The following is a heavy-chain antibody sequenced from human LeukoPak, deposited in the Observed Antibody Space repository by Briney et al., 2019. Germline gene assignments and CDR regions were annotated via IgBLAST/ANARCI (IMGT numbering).Heavy chain of an antibody. V-gene: IGHV4-61*08. CDR1: GGSVSRGGYY. D-gene: IGHD3-22*01. J-gene: IGHJ4*02. Sequence: NPSETLSLTCTVSGGSVSRGGYYWSWIRQPPGKGLEWIGYIPYSGSTNYNPSLKSRVTISLDTSMNQFSLKLSSVTAADTAVYYCARGLSGLPIFDYWGQGTLVTVSS. CDR3: ARGLSGLPIFDY. CDR2: IPYSGST.